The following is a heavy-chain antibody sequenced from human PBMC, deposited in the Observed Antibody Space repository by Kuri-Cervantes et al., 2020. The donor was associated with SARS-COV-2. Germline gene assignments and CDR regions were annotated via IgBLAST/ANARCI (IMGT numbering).Heavy chain of an antibody. Sequence: GESLKISCAASGFTFSGHWIHWVRQAPGKGLVWVSRINPDGSYTNNADSVKGRFTLSRDNSKNTLYLQMNSLRAEDTAVYYCARDSQYCGGDCYSAPDYWGQGTLVTVDS. V-gene: IGHV3-74*01. CDR3: ARDSQYCGGDCYSAPDY. CDR1: GFTFSGHW. D-gene: IGHD2-21*02. J-gene: IGHJ4*02. CDR2: INPDGSYT.